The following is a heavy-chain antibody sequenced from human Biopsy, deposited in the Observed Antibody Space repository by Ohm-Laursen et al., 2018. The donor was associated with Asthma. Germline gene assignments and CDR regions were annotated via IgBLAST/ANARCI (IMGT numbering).Heavy chain of an antibody. J-gene: IGHJ4*02. V-gene: IGHV1-18*01. CDR1: GDSFSNYA. CDR2: ISPFTGDT. CDR3: ARHPYNFGGFDY. Sequence: SVKVSCKASGDSFSNYAISWVRQAPGQGLEWMGWISPFTGDTHFGQKFQGRVTMTTDTSTDTAYMELRSLRSDDTAVYYRARHPYNFGGFDYWGQGSLVLVSS. D-gene: IGHD5-24*01.